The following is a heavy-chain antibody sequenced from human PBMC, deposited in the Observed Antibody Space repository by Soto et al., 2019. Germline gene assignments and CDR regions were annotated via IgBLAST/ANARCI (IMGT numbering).Heavy chain of an antibody. V-gene: IGHV3-21*01. J-gene: IGHJ6*02. CDR1: GFTFSSYS. D-gene: IGHD3-16*01. CDR3: ERALGRLLDV. CDR2: ISSSSSYI. Sequence: EVQLVESGGGLVKPGGSLRLSCAASGFTFSSYSMNWVRQAPGKGLEWVSSISSSSSYIYYADSVKGRFTISRDNANNSLYLQMNSLRAEDTAVYYCERALGRLLDVWGQGTTVTVSS.